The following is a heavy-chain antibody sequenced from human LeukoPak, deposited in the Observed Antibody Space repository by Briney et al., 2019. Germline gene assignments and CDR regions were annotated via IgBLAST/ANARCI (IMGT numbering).Heavy chain of an antibody. CDR3: ARQGSGYDFWSGYYDY. Sequence: SETLSLTCTVSGGSISSSSYYWGWIRQPPGKGLEWIGSIYYSGSTYYNPSLKSRVTISVDTSKNQFSLKLSSVTAADTAVYYCARQGSGYDFWSGYYDYWGQGTLVTVSS. D-gene: IGHD3-3*01. CDR2: IYYSGST. V-gene: IGHV4-39*01. J-gene: IGHJ4*02. CDR1: GGSISSSSYY.